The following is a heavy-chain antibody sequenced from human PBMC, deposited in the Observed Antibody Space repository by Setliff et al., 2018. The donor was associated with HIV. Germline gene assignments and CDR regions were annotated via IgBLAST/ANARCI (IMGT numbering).Heavy chain of an antibody. V-gene: IGHV4-34*01. CDR1: GGSFSGYH. D-gene: IGHD3-3*01. CDR3: ARGLMSYNFWGGRNDYHYMDV. Sequence: PSETLSLTCAVYGGSFSGYHWNWIRQPPGKGLEWIGEINHSGRTTYNSSLKSRVTISLDTSKKQFSLKLNSVTAADTAVYYCARGLMSYNFWGGRNDYHYMDVWGKGTTVTVSS. J-gene: IGHJ6*03. CDR2: INHSGRT.